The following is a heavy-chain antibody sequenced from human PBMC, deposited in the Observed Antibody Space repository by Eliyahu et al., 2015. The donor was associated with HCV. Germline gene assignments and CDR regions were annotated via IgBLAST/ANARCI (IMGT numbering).Heavy chain of an antibody. D-gene: IGHD4-17*01. Sequence: EVQLVESGGGLVQPGGSLRLSCAASGFTVSGNYMNWVRQAPGKGLEWVSIVFSGGTTYYADSVKGRFTISRDNSKNTLYLQMNSLRVDDTAVYYCARDATTVYGMDVWGRGTTVTVS. CDR2: VFSGGTT. V-gene: IGHV3-66*01. CDR1: GFTVSGNY. CDR3: ARDATTVYGMDV. J-gene: IGHJ6*04.